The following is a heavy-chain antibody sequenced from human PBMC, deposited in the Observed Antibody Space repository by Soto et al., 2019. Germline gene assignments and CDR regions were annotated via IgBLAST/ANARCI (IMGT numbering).Heavy chain of an antibody. CDR3: AKETLFGVGTGYYGMEI. Sequence: LRLSXASSVFTFRIYSINWFLHSPLKWLEWVSSISDSGGSRYYAYSVKGRFTISRDTPKNTLYLQMNSLRAEDTAVYYCAKETLFGVGTGYYGMEIWGQGPTV. J-gene: IGHJ6*01. D-gene: IGHD3-3*01. CDR1: VFTFRIYS. CDR2: ISDSGGSR. V-gene: IGHV3-23*01.